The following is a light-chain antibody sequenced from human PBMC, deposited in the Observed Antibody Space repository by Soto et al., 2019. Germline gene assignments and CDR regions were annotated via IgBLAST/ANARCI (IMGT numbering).Light chain of an antibody. Sequence: DIVLTQSPATLSLSPGEIATISCRASQSVSSYLAWYQQKPGQAPRLLIYDASNRATGIPARFSGSGSGTDFTLTISSLVPEDFAVYYCQQRSNWSPLTFGGGTKLEIK. CDR3: QQRSNWSPLT. V-gene: IGKV3-11*01. CDR2: DAS. J-gene: IGKJ4*01. CDR1: QSVSSY.